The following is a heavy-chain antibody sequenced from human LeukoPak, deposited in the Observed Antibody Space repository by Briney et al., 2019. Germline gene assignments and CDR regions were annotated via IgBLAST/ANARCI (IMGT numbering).Heavy chain of an antibody. Sequence: PGGSLRLSCAASGFTFSGFAMSGVRQAPGKGLEWVSAISGSGGSTYYADSVKGRFTISRDNSKNTLYLQMNSLRAEDTAVYYCAKHIVATSADYWGQGTLVTVSS. CDR1: GFTFSGFA. D-gene: IGHD5-12*01. V-gene: IGHV3-23*01. CDR2: ISGSGGST. J-gene: IGHJ4*02. CDR3: AKHIVATSADY.